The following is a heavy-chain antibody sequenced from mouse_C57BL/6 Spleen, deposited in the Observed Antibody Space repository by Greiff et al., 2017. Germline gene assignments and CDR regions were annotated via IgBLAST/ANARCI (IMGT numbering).Heavy chain of an antibody. V-gene: IGHV14-4*01. CDR1: GFNIKDDY. Sequence: VQLQQSGAELVRPGASVKLSCKASGFNIKDDYMHWVKQRPEQGLEWIGWIDPENGDTEYASKFQGKATITADTSSNTAYLQLSSLTSEDTAVYYCTTFYAMDYWGQGTSGTVSS. CDR3: TTFYAMDY. J-gene: IGHJ4*01. CDR2: IDPENGDT.